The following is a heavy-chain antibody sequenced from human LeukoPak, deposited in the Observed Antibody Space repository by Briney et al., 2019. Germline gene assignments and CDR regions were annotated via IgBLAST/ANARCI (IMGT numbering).Heavy chain of an antibody. CDR3: ASTYDSSGIDY. Sequence: TSQTLSLTCTVAAGSITSGSYYSSWIRQPAGKGLEWIGRIYTSGSTNYNPSLKSRVTISVETSKNQCSLKLCSVTAPDTAGVCWASTYDSSGIDYWGQGTLVTVSS. J-gene: IGHJ4*02. CDR2: IYTSGST. CDR1: AGSITSGSYY. D-gene: IGHD3-22*01. V-gene: IGHV4-61*02.